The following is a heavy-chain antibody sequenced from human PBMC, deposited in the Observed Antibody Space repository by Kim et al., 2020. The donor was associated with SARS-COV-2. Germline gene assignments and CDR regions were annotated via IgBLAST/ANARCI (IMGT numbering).Heavy chain of an antibody. V-gene: IGHV3-30*09. J-gene: IGHJ5*02. D-gene: IGHD2-21*01. CDR1: GFTFKNYA. CDR2: ISYDGNYK. Sequence: GGSLRLSCTVSGFTFKNYAMHWVRQAPGKGLEWVAVISYDGNYKWYADSVKGRFALSRDNSKNALYLQMNSLRADDTAVYYCVRDSLGSPEEVKNHNWFDPWGQGTLVTVSS. CDR3: VRDSLGSPEEVKNHNWFDP.